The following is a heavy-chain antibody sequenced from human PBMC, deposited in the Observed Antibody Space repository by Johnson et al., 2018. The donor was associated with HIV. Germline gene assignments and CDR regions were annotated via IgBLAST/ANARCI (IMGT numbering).Heavy chain of an antibody. V-gene: IGHV3-30*03. CDR3: ARGPSVVTLHAFDI. CDR1: GFTFRSYG. D-gene: IGHD4-23*01. Sequence: VQLVESGGGVVQPGRSLRLSCAVSGFTFRSYGVHWVRQAPGKGLEWVAVISYDGSNKYYVDSVKGRFTISRDKSKNTLYLQMNSLRAGDTAVYYCARGPSVVTLHAFDIWCQGTMVTVSS. J-gene: IGHJ3*02. CDR2: ISYDGSNK.